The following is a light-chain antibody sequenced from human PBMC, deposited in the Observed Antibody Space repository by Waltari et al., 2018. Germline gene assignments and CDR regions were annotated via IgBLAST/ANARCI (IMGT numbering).Light chain of an antibody. J-gene: IGKJ1*01. Sequence: EIVLTQSPGTLSLSPGERATLSSRASQSVSRFLAWYQQKPGQAPRLLIYGASSRATGIPDRFSGSGSGTDFSLTISRLEPEDFAMYYCQHYVSLPATFGQGTKVEIK. CDR3: QHYVSLPAT. CDR1: QSVSRF. V-gene: IGKV3-20*01. CDR2: GAS.